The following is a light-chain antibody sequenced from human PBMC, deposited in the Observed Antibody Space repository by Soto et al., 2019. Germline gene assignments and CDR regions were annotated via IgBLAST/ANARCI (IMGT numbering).Light chain of an antibody. CDR2: DVS. CDR3: SSFTGSTTVVV. V-gene: IGLV2-14*03. Sequence: QSAPTQPASVSGSPGQPVTISCTGTSSDIGEYDFVSWYQQHPGKAPKLVILDVSNRPSGVSNRFSGSKSGNTASLSISGLQAEDEADYYCSSFTGSTTVVVFGGGTKLTVL. CDR1: SSDIGEYDF. J-gene: IGLJ2*01.